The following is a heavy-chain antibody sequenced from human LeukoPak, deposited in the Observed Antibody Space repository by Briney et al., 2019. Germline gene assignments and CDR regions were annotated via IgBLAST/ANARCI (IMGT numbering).Heavy chain of an antibody. CDR1: GYTFTSYG. J-gene: IGHJ4*02. CDR3: ARDEEWELRGIFDC. D-gene: IGHD1-26*01. Sequence: ASVKVSCKASGYTFTSYGISWVRQAPGQGLEWMGWISAYNGNTNYAQKLQGRVTMTTDTSTSTAYMELRSLRSDDTAVYYCARDEEWELRGIFDCWGQGTLVTVSS. CDR2: ISAYNGNT. V-gene: IGHV1-18*01.